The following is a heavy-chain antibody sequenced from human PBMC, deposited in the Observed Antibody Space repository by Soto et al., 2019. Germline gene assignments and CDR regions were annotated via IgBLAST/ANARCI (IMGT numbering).Heavy chain of an antibody. CDR3: AREPGQSPENIVVVPAAIEGGYSYGMDV. V-gene: IGHV1-46*01. J-gene: IGHJ6*02. CDR1: GYTFTSYY. Sequence: ASVKVSCKASGYTFTSYYMHWVRQAPGQGLEWMGIINPSGGSTSYAQKFQGRVTMTRDTSTSTVYMELSSLRSEDTAVYYCAREPGQSPENIVVVPAAIEGGYSYGMDVWGQGTTVTVS. D-gene: IGHD2-2*02. CDR2: INPSGGST.